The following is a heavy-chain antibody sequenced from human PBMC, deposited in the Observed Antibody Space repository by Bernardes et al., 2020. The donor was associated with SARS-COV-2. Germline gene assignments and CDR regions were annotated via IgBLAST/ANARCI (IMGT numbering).Heavy chain of an antibody. CDR3: ARGYGSGSYRTNYYYGMDV. CDR1: GYTFTSYG. J-gene: IGHJ6*02. V-gene: IGHV1-18*01. Sequence: ASVKVSCKASGYTFTSYGISWVRQAPGQGLEWMGWISAYNGNTNYAQKLQGRVTMTTDTSTSTAYMELRSLRSDDTAVYYCARGYGSGSYRTNYYYGMDVWGQGTTVTVSS. D-gene: IGHD3-10*01. CDR2: ISAYNGNT.